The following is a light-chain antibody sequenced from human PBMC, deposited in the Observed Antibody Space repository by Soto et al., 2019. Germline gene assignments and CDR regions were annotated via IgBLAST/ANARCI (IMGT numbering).Light chain of an antibody. CDR2: GDN. J-gene: IGLJ3*02. Sequence: QSALTQPPSVSGSPGQSVTISCTGTSTDFVSYNRVSWYQQPPGTAPKLLIYGDNNRPSGVPDRFSGSKSGTSASLAITGLQAEDEADYYCHSYDSSLSGSVFGGGTKLTVL. CDR3: HSYDSSLSGSV. CDR1: STDFVSYNR. V-gene: IGLV2-18*02.